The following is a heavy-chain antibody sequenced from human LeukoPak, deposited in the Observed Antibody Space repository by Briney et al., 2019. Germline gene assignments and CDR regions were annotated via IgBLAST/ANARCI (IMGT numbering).Heavy chain of an antibody. CDR2: ISSGSSTI. J-gene: IGHJ4*02. Sequence: PGGSLRLSCAGSGFTFSTYNMNWVRQAPGRGLEWVSYISSGSSTISYADSVKGRFTISRVNAKKSLYLQMNSLRAEDTAVYYCARTGNTYGFGYWGQGTLVTVSS. D-gene: IGHD5-18*01. CDR3: ARTGNTYGFGY. V-gene: IGHV3-48*01. CDR1: GFTFSTYN.